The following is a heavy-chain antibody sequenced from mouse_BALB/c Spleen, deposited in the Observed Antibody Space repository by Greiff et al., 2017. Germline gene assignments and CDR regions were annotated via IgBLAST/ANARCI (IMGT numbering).Heavy chain of an antibody. CDR3: ARAALYGNYEGFAY. V-gene: IGHV1-63*02. CDR1: GYTFTNYW. Sequence: VQLQQSGAELVRPGTSVKISCKASGYTFTNYWLGWVKQRPGHGLERIGDIYPGGGYTNYNEKFKGKATLTADTSSSTAYMQLSSLTSEDSAVYFCARAALYGNYEGFAYWGQGTLVTVSA. CDR2: IYPGGGYT. J-gene: IGHJ3*01. D-gene: IGHD2-1*01.